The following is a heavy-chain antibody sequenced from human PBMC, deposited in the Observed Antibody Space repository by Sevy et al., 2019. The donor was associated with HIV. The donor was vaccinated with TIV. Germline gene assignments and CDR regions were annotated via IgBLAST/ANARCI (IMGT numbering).Heavy chain of an antibody. V-gene: IGHV4-61*02. J-gene: IGHJ4*02. D-gene: IGHD3-9*01. CDR2: IHASGST. CDR3: ARERGSNILTLGIDF. Sequence: SETLSLTCTVSAGSISSDSYFWNWIRQPAGKGLEWIGRIHASGSTIYNPSLKSRVTMSVDKSKSQFSLRLTSVTAADSAVYFCARERGSNILTLGIDFWGQGSLVTVSS. CDR1: AGSISSDSYF.